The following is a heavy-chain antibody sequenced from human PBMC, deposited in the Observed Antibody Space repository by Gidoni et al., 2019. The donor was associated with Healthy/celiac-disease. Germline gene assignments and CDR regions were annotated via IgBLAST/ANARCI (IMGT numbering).Heavy chain of an antibody. D-gene: IGHD1-26*01. CDR1: GFTVRSNY. CDR2: IYSGCST. V-gene: IGHV3-66*01. Sequence: EVQLVESGGGLVQPGGSLRLSCAASGFTVRSNYMSWFRQAPGKGLEWVSVIYSGCSTYYADSVKGRFTISRDNAKNTLYLQMNSLRAEDTAVYYCARDGVGASQIEAFDIWGQGTLVTVSS. CDR3: ARDGVGASQIEAFDI. J-gene: IGHJ3*02.